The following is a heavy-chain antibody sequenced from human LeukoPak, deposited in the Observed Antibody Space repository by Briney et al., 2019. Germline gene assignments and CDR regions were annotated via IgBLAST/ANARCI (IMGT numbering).Heavy chain of an antibody. J-gene: IGHJ4*02. CDR2: IIPIFGTA. D-gene: IGHD2-2*01. Sequence: ASVKVSCKASGGTFSSYAISWVRQAPGQGLEWMGGIIPIFGTANYAQKFQGRVTITADESTSTAYMELSSLRSDDTAVYYCARDVGRYCSSTSCLNFDYWGQGTLVTVSS. CDR3: ARDVGRYCSSTSCLNFDY. V-gene: IGHV1-69*13. CDR1: GGTFSSYA.